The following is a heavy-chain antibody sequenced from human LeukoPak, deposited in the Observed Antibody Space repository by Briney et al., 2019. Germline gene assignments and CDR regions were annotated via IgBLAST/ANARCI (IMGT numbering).Heavy chain of an antibody. CDR1: GYTFTSYD. J-gene: IGHJ4*02. D-gene: IGHD6-19*01. Sequence: ASVKVSCKASGYTFTSYDINWVRQATGQGLEWVGWMNPNNGNTGYAQKFQGRVTMTRNTSISTAYMELSSLRSEDTAVYYCARIHSSGWGHFDYWGQGTLVTVSS. V-gene: IGHV1-8*01. CDR2: MNPNNGNT. CDR3: ARIHSSGWGHFDY.